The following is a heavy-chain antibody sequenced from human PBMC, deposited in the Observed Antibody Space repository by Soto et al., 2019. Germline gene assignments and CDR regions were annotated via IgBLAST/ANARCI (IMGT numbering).Heavy chain of an antibody. V-gene: IGHV3-49*03. CDR2: IRSKAYGGTT. Sequence: GGSLRLSCTASGFTFGDYAMSWFRQAPGKGLEWVGFIRSKAYGGTTQYAASVKGRFTISRDDSKSIAYLQMNSLKTEDTAVYYCTRDPSMTTVVPSDYWGQGTLVTVSS. CDR3: TRDPSMTTVVPSDY. J-gene: IGHJ4*02. D-gene: IGHD4-17*01. CDR1: GFTFGDYA.